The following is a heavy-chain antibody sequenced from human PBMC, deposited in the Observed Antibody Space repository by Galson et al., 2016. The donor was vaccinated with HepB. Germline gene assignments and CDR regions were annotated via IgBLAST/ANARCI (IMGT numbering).Heavy chain of an antibody. CDR2: VYSDGQST. Sequence: SLRLSCAASGFTFSSYWMHWVRQAPGKGLVWVSHVYSDGQSTTYADLVKGRLTISREHAKNTLYLQMNSLRAEDTAVYYCAREKRAAYYYYGLDVWGQGTTVTVSS. CDR3: AREKRAAYYYYGLDV. CDR1: GFTFSSYW. V-gene: IGHV3-74*03. J-gene: IGHJ6*02. D-gene: IGHD6-25*01.